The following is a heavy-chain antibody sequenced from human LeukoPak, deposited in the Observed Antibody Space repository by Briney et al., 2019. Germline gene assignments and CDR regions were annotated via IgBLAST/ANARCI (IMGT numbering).Heavy chain of an antibody. V-gene: IGHV3-23*01. J-gene: IGHJ6*03. CDR1: GFTFSSYA. Sequence: SGGSLRLSCAASGFTFSSYAMSWVRQAPGKGLEWVSAISGSGGSTYYADSVKGRFTISRDNSKNTLYLQMNSLRAEDTAVYYCAKDTSRRYSSSSGYYYYYYMDVWGKGTTVTVS. D-gene: IGHD6-6*01. CDR2: ISGSGGST. CDR3: AKDTSRRYSSSSGYYYYYYMDV.